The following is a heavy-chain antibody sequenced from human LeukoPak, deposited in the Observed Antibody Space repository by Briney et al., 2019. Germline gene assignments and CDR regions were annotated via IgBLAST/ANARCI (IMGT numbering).Heavy chain of an antibody. CDR3: AKGITIFGVVIRYYYYMDV. V-gene: IGHV3-30*02. D-gene: IGHD3-3*01. J-gene: IGHJ6*03. CDR1: GFTFSSYG. Sequence: PGGSLRLSCAASGFTFSSYGMHWVRQAPGKGLEWVAFIRYDGSIKYYADSVKGRFTISRDNSKNTLYLQMNSLRAEDTAVYYCAKGITIFGVVIRYYYYMDVWGKGTTVTVFS. CDR2: IRYDGSIK.